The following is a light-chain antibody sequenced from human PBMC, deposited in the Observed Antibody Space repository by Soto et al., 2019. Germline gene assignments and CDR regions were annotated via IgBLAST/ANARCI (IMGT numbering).Light chain of an antibody. CDR1: QSISSY. CDR3: QQLNNYPST. Sequence: DNQMTQSPASLSASVGDRVTITCRASQSISSYLHWYQQKPGKAPKLLIYAASTLQSGVPSRFSGSGSGTDFTLTINSLQPEDFATYFCQQLNNYPSTFGGGTKVDIK. CDR2: AAS. V-gene: IGKV1-9*01. J-gene: IGKJ4*01.